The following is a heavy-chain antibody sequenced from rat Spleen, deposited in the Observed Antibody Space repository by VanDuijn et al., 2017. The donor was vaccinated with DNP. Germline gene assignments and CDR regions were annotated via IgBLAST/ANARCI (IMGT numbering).Heavy chain of an antibody. V-gene: IGHV5S13*01. D-gene: IGHD5-1*01. Sequence: EVQLVESGGGLVQPGRSLKLSCAASGLTFSNYAMAWVRQAPTKGLGWVASITNSGSDTKYRDSVQGRFTISRDNAKNTLYLQMDSLRSEDTATYYCKLGGAYWGQGVMVTVSS. CDR2: ITNSGSDT. CDR3: KLGGAY. CDR1: GLTFSNYA. J-gene: IGHJ2*01.